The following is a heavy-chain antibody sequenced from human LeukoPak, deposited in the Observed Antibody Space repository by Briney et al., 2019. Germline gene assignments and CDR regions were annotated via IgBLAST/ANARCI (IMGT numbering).Heavy chain of an antibody. CDR3: ARVAIGGSYEASYYYYYYGMDV. D-gene: IGHD1-26*01. Sequence: PGGSLRLSCAASGFTFSSYSMNWVRQAPGKGLEWVSSISSSSSYIYYADSVKGRFTISRDNAKNSLYLQMNSLRAEDTAVYYCARVAIGGSYEASYYYYYYGMDVWGQGTTVTVSS. CDR2: ISSSSSYI. CDR1: GFTFSSYS. V-gene: IGHV3-21*01. J-gene: IGHJ6*02.